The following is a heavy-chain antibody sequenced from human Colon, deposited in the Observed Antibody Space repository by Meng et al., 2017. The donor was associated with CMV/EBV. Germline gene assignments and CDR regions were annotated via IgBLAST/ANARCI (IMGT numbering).Heavy chain of an antibody. CDR1: GYSFISYG. J-gene: IGHJ5*02. CDR3: ARAVDGGRSDP. Sequence: SCKASGYSFISYGFNSVRQAPGEGLEWMGWISTFNSNKYYAQKFQDRVTMTTDRSTNTAYLELRALKADDTAIYFCARAVDGGRSDPWGQGTLVTVSS. V-gene: IGHV1-18*01. CDR2: ISTFNSNK. D-gene: IGHD3-16*01.